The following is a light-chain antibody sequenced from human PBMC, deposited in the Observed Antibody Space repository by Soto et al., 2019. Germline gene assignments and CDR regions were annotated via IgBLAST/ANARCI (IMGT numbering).Light chain of an antibody. CDR3: QQYCSSLRT. V-gene: IGKV3-20*01. J-gene: IGKJ1*01. Sequence: EIVLTQSPGTLSLSPGERATLSCRASQSVSSSYLAWDQQKPGQAPRLLIYGASSRATGIPDRFSGSGSGTDFNLTISRLEPEDFAVYYCQQYCSSLRTFGQGTKLEIK. CDR2: GAS. CDR1: QSVSSSY.